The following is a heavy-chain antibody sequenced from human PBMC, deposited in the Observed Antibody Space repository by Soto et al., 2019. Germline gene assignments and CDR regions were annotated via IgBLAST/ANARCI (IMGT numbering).Heavy chain of an antibody. CDR1: GFTFSSYG. D-gene: IGHD6-13*01. J-gene: IGHJ4*02. Sequence: GGSLRLSCAASGFTFSSYGMHWVRQAPGKGLEWVAVIWYDGSNKYYADSVKGRFTISRDNSKNTLYLQMNSLRAEDTAVYYCARNAKRYSSSWYGDYWGQGTLVTVSS. CDR2: IWYDGSNK. V-gene: IGHV3-33*01. CDR3: ARNAKRYSSSWYGDY.